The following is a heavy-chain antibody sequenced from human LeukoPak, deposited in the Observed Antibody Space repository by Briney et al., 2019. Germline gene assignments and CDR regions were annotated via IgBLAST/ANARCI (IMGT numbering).Heavy chain of an antibody. J-gene: IGHJ4*02. Sequence: GGSLRLSCAASGFTFSSYSMNWVRQAPGKGLEWVSSISSSSSYIYYADSVKGRFTISRDNAKNSLYLQMNSLRAEDTAVYYCSRDQEVKIVGAPPGYWGQGTLVTVSS. CDR3: SRDQEVKIVGAPPGY. CDR2: ISSSSSYI. V-gene: IGHV3-21*01. D-gene: IGHD1-26*01. CDR1: GFTFSSYS.